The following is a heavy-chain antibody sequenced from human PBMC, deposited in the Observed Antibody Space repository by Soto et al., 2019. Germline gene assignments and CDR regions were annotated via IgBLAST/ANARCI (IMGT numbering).Heavy chain of an antibody. CDR3: ARVIASGGVDY. J-gene: IGHJ4*02. Sequence: QVQLMQSGAEVKKPGASVKVSCKTSGYSFTSYGISWVRQAPGQGLEWMGWIGTYNGNTKYAQKVQGRVSMTTDTSTSTVNMELRSLRSDDTAVYYCARVIASGGVDYWGQGSLVTVSS. CDR1: GYSFTSYG. CDR2: IGTYNGNT. D-gene: IGHD3-16*01. V-gene: IGHV1-18*04.